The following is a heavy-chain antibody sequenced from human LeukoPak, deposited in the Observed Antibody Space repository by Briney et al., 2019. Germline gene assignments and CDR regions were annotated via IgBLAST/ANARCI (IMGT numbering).Heavy chain of an antibody. CDR1: GYTFTSYA. CDR3: ARALNSSGWYDY. Sequence: ASVKVSCKASGYTFTSYAMHWVRQDPGQRLEWMGWINAGNGNTKYSQKFQGRVTITRDTSASTAYMELSSLRSEDTAVYYCARALNSSGWYDYWGQGTLVTVSS. CDR2: INAGNGNT. D-gene: IGHD6-19*01. V-gene: IGHV1-3*01. J-gene: IGHJ4*02.